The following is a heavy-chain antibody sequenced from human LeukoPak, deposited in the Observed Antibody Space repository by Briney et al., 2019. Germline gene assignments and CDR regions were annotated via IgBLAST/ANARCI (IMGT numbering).Heavy chain of an antibody. Sequence: GGSLRLSCTASGFTFNSYAMSWVRQAPGKGLEWVSALSGSGGNTYYADSVKGRFTISRDNSKNTLYLQMNSLRAEDTAKYYCAKVASLCTSTSCVRGGFDYWGQGTLVTVSS. CDR2: LSGSGGNT. D-gene: IGHD2-2*01. J-gene: IGHJ4*02. CDR1: GFTFNSYA. CDR3: AKVASLCTSTSCVRGGFDY. V-gene: IGHV3-23*01.